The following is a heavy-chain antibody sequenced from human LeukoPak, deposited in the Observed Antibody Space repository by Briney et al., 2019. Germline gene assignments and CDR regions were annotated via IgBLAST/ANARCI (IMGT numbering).Heavy chain of an antibody. D-gene: IGHD6-19*01. V-gene: IGHV4-38-2*01. Sequence: SETLSLTCAVSGYSISSGYYWGWIRQPPGKGLEWIGSIYHSGSTYYNPSLKSRLTISVDTSKNQFSLKLSSVTAADTAVYYCAKNIGIAVAGNDYWGQGTLVTVSS. CDR1: GYSISSGYY. J-gene: IGHJ4*02. CDR3: AKNIGIAVAGNDY. CDR2: IYHSGST.